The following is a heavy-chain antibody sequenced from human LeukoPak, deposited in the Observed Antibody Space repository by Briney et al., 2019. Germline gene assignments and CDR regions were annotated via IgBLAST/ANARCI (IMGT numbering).Heavy chain of an antibody. CDR1: GGSISSSSYY. V-gene: IGHV4-39*07. Sequence: PSETLSLTCTVSGGSISSSSYYWGWIRQPPGKGLEWIGSIYYSGSTYYNPSLKSRVTISVDTSKNQFSLKLSSVTAADTAVYYCARDGGVEMATIWFDPWGQGTLVTVSS. CDR2: IYYSGST. CDR3: ARDGGVEMATIWFDP. D-gene: IGHD5-24*01. J-gene: IGHJ5*02.